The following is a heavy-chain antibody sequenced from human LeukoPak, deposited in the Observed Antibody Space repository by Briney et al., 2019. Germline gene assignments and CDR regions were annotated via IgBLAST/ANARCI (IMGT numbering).Heavy chain of an antibody. Sequence: GEPLKISCKGSGYSFTSYWIGWVRQMPGKGLEWMGIIYPGDSDTRYSPSFQGQVTISADKSISTAYLQWSSLKASDTAMYYCARRYMIAARPRVGDAFDIWGQGTMVTVSS. V-gene: IGHV5-51*01. CDR3: ARRYMIAARPRVGDAFDI. CDR1: GYSFTSYW. D-gene: IGHD6-6*01. CDR2: IYPGDSDT. J-gene: IGHJ3*02.